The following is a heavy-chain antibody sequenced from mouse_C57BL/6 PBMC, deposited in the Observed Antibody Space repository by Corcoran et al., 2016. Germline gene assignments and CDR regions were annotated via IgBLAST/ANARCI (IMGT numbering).Heavy chain of an antibody. CDR2: INTYSGVP. Sequence: QIQLVQSGPELKKPGETVKISCKASGYTFTTYGMSWVKQAPGKGLKWMGWINTYSGVPTYADDFKGRFAFSLETSASTAYLQINNLKNEDTATYFCARCYYGSSYAMDYWGQGTSVTVSS. V-gene: IGHV9-3*01. CDR3: ARCYYGSSYAMDY. J-gene: IGHJ4*01. D-gene: IGHD1-1*01. CDR1: GYTFTTYG.